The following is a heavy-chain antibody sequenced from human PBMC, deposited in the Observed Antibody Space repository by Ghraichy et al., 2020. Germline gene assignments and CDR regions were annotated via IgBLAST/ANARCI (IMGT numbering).Heavy chain of an antibody. CDR3: ARGFLGGVGDFFDY. D-gene: IGHD3-10*01. CDR2: ITGSSSTT. CDR1: GFTFSSFS. Sequence: GGSLRLSCAASGFTFSSFSMDWVRQAPGKGLEWVSYITGSSSTTYYADSVKGRFTISRDNAKSSLYLQMHSLRAEDTAVYYCARGFLGGVGDFFDYWGQGTLVTVSS. V-gene: IGHV3-48*01. J-gene: IGHJ4*02.